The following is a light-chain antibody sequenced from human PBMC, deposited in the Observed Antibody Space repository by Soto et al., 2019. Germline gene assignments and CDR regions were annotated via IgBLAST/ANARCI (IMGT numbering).Light chain of an antibody. J-gene: IGKJ1*01. V-gene: IGKV1-5*03. CDR3: QQYNSYSEA. CDR2: KAS. Sequence: DTQMTQSPSTMSGSVGDRVTITCRASQTISSWLAWYQQKPGKAPKLLIYKASTLKSGVPSRFSGSGSGTEFTLTISSLQPDDFATYYRQQYNSYSEAFGQGTKVELK. CDR1: QTISSW.